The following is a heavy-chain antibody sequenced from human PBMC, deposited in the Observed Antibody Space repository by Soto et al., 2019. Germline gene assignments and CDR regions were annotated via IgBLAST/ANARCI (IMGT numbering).Heavy chain of an antibody. Sequence: GGSLRLSCAASGFTFSDYYMSWIRQAPGKGLEWVSYISSSGSTIYYADSVKGRFTISRDNAKNSLYLQMNSLRAEDTAVYYCARDDNDFWTREPAIDYWGQGTLVTVSS. V-gene: IGHV3-11*01. CDR1: GFTFSDYY. CDR2: ISSSGSTI. CDR3: ARDDNDFWTREPAIDY. J-gene: IGHJ4*02. D-gene: IGHD3-3*01.